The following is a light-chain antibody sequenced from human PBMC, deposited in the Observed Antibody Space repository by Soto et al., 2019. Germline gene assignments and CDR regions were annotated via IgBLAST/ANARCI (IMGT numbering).Light chain of an antibody. CDR3: QQRADSPIT. CDR1: QSGGNY. J-gene: IGKJ3*01. Sequence: EIVLTQSPATLSLSPGERATLSCRASQSGGNYLAWYQQKPGQAPRLLIYDSSSRATGVPARFSGSGSGTDSTLTISSLEPEDFALYHCQQRADSPITFGPGTKVDI. V-gene: IGKV3-11*01. CDR2: DSS.